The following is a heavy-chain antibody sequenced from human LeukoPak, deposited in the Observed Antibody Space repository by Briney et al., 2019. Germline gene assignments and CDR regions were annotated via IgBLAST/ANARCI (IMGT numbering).Heavy chain of an antibody. CDR1: GGSFSCYY. CDR2: INHSGST. J-gene: IGHJ4*02. CDR3: ARYSSGLYGVYFDY. V-gene: IGHV4-34*01. Sequence: SETLSLTCAVYGGSFSCYYWSWIRQPPGKGLEWIGEINHSGSTNYNPSLKSRVTISVDTSKYQFSLKLSSVTAADTAVYYCARYSSGLYGVYFDYWGQGTLVTVSS. D-gene: IGHD6-19*01.